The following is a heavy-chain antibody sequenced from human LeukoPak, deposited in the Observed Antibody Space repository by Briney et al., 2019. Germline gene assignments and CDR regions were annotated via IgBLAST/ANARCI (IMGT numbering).Heavy chain of an antibody. CDR3: ARDPALSSGWYRRSSDAFDI. Sequence: SQTLSLTCAISGDSVSSNSAAWNWIRQSPSRGLEWLGRTYYRSKWYNDYAVSVKSRITINPDTSKNPFSLQLTSVAPEDTAVYYCARDPALSSGWYRRSSDAFDIWGQGTMVTVSS. CDR1: GDSVSSNSAA. J-gene: IGHJ3*02. V-gene: IGHV6-1*01. D-gene: IGHD6-19*01. CDR2: TYYRSKWYN.